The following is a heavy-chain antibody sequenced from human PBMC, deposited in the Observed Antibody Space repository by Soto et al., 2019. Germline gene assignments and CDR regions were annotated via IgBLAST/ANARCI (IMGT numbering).Heavy chain of an antibody. CDR1: GGTFSSYA. CDR2: IIPIFGTA. J-gene: IGHJ6*02. Sequence: SVKVSCKASGGTFSSYAISWVRQAPGQGLEWMGGIIPIFGTANYAQKFQGRVTITADESTSTAYMELSSLRSEDTAVYYCARCYNGDSALGSYYYGMDVWGQGTTVTVSS. V-gene: IGHV1-69*13. CDR3: ARCYNGDSALGSYYYGMDV. D-gene: IGHD4-17*01.